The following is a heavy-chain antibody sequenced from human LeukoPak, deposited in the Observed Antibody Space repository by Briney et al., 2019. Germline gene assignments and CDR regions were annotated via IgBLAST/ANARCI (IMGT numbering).Heavy chain of an antibody. D-gene: IGHD3-10*01. J-gene: IGHJ6*03. CDR2: INHSGSI. CDR3: ARRMGRRFGERYYYYHYMDV. Sequence: SETLSLTCAVFGGSFSGYYWSWIRQPPGKGLEWIGEINHSGSINYNSSVKSRVTISVDTSKNQFSLKLSSVTAADTAVYYCARRMGRRFGERYYYYHYMDVWGKGTTVTISS. V-gene: IGHV4-34*01. CDR1: GGSFSGYY.